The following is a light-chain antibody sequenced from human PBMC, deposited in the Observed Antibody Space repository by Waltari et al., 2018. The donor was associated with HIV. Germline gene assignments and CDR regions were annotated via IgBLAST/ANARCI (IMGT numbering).Light chain of an antibody. Sequence: DIVMTQSPHSLPVTLGEPASISCRSSHGRLNSNGYNYFDWYLQNPGQAPQLLIYLASNRATGVPHRFSGSGSGTDFTLKISRVEAEDVGVYYCLQALQSPRAFGQGTTVEIK. V-gene: IGKV2-28*01. J-gene: IGKJ1*01. CDR3: LQALQSPRA. CDR1: HGRLNSNGYNY. CDR2: LAS.